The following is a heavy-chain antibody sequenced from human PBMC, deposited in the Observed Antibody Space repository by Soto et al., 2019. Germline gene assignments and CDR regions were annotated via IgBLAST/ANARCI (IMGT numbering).Heavy chain of an antibody. Sequence: EVQLVESGGGLVQPGGSLRLACAASEFTFRFYRMSWVRQAPGKGLEWVANIKQDGSEKNYADSVKGRFTISRDNAKNSLYLEMSSPRAEDTAVYYCARLDSGAAYYYGLDAWGQGTTVTVSS. CDR2: IKQDGSEK. D-gene: IGHD6-25*01. V-gene: IGHV3-7*01. J-gene: IGHJ6*02. CDR3: ARLDSGAAYYYGLDA. CDR1: EFTFRFYR.